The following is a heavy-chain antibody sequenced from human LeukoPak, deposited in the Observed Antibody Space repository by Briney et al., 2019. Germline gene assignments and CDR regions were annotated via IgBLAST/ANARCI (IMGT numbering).Heavy chain of an antibody. V-gene: IGHV3-74*01. Sequence: GGSPRLSCADSGFTFSSYWMHWVRQAPGKGLVWVSRIKSDGSINHADSVKGRFTISRDNAKNTLSLQMNSLRAEDTGVYYCARAPSAIGGSYPEYCRHCGQGTLVTVSS. CDR3: ARAPSAIGGSYPEYCRH. J-gene: IGHJ1*01. CDR2: IKSDGSI. CDR1: GFTFSSYW. D-gene: IGHD3-22*01.